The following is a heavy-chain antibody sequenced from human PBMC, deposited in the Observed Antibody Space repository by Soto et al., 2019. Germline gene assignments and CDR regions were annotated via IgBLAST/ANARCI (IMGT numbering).Heavy chain of an antibody. Sequence: GESLKISCQGSGYNFSDYWINWVRQVPGKGLEWLGRIDPTDSYTRYGPSFRGHVTISLDKSINTVYLQWSSLKASDSAMYYCARYNHGITGPWGQGTLVTVSS. CDR2: IDPTDSYT. CDR3: ARYNHGITGP. D-gene: IGHD1-1*01. J-gene: IGHJ4*02. V-gene: IGHV5-10-1*01. CDR1: GYNFSDYW.